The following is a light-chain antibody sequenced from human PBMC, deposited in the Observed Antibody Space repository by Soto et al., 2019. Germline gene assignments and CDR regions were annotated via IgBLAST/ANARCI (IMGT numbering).Light chain of an antibody. Sequence: DIQMTQSPSTLSAYVGERVTITCRASQSIRNWLAWYQQKPGQAPKLLIYDASTLESGVPSRFSGSGSGTEFTLTISSLQPDDFATYYCQQYDRYSDAFGQGTKLEIK. CDR2: DAS. J-gene: IGKJ2*01. V-gene: IGKV1-5*01. CDR1: QSIRNW. CDR3: QQYDRYSDA.